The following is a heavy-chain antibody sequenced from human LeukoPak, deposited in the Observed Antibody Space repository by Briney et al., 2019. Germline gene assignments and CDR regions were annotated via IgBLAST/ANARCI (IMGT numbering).Heavy chain of an antibody. Sequence: ASVKVSCKVSGYTLTELSMHWVRQAPGKGLEWIGGFDPEDGETIYAQKFQGRVTMTEDTSTDTAYMELSSLRSEDTAVYYCATTSPHPYYDFWSGYYRFDYWGQGTLVTVSS. CDR1: GYTLTELS. J-gene: IGHJ4*02. V-gene: IGHV1-24*01. CDR3: ATTSPHPYYDFWSGYYRFDY. CDR2: FDPEDGET. D-gene: IGHD3-3*01.